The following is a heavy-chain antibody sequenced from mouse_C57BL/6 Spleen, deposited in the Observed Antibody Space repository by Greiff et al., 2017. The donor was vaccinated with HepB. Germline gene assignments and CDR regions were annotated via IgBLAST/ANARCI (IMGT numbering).Heavy chain of an antibody. CDR1: GYAFSSSW. Sequence: VQLQQSGPELVKPGASVKISCKASGYAFSSSWMNWVKQRPGKGLEWIGRIYPGDGDTNYNGKFKGKATLTADKSSSTAYMQLSSLTSEDSAVYFCATSYYRNYVDYWGQGTTLTVSS. D-gene: IGHD2-14*01. CDR3: ATSYYRNYVDY. CDR2: IYPGDGDT. J-gene: IGHJ2*01. V-gene: IGHV1-82*01.